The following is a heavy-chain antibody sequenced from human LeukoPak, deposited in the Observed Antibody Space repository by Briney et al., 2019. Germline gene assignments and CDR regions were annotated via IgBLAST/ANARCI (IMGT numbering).Heavy chain of an antibody. D-gene: IGHD4-17*01. Sequence: WASVKVSCKASGYTFTSYYMHWVRQAPGQGLEWMGIINPSGGSTSYAQKFQGRVTMTRDMSTSTVYMELSSLRSEDTAVYYCASSTTVTNYYFDYWGQGNLVTVCS. J-gene: IGHJ4*02. CDR3: ASSTTVTNYYFDY. V-gene: IGHV1-46*01. CDR2: INPSGGST. CDR1: GYTFTSYY.